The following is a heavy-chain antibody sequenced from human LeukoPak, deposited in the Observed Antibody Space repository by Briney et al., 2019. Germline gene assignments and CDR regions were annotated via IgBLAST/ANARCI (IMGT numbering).Heavy chain of an antibody. Sequence: PGGPLRLSCAASGFTFSSYAMSWVRQAPGKGLEWVSAISGSGGSTYYADSVKGRFTISRDNSKNTLYLQMNSLRAEDTAVYYCAKAPNPNSYGLYFQHWGQGTLVTVSS. D-gene: IGHD5-18*01. CDR1: GFTFSSYA. CDR3: AKAPNPNSYGLYFQH. CDR2: ISGSGGST. V-gene: IGHV3-23*01. J-gene: IGHJ1*01.